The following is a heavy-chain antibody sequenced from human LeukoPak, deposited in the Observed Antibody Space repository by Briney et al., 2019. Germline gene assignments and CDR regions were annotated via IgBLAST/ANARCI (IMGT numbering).Heavy chain of an antibody. V-gene: IGHV3-23*01. CDR2: ISGSGGST. J-gene: IGHJ3*02. Sequence: PGGSLRLSCEVSGFTSGDYYMSWVRQAPGKGLEWVSAISGSGGSTYYADSVKGRFTISRDNSKNTLYLQMNSLRAEDTAVYYCAKGRGYCSGGSCYSAFDIWGQGTMVTVSS. CDR3: AKGRGYCSGGSCYSAFDI. CDR1: GFTSGDYY. D-gene: IGHD2-15*01.